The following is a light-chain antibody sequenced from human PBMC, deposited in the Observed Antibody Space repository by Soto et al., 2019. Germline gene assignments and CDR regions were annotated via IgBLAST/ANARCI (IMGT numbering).Light chain of an antibody. CDR2: GAS. CDR3: QQYNNSPL. V-gene: IGKV3-15*01. CDR1: QSVSSN. Sequence: EIVMTQSPATLSVSPGERATISCRASQSVSSNLAWYQQKPGQAPRLLIYGASTRATGIPARFSGSGSGTEFTLTISSLQSEDFAVYYCQQYNNSPLFGPGTKVDIK. J-gene: IGKJ3*01.